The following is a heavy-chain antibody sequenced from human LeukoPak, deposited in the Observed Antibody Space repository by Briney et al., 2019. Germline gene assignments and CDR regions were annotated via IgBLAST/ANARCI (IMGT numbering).Heavy chain of an antibody. CDR2: IYYSGST. D-gene: IGHD2-21*02. Sequence: SETLSLTCTVSGGSISSDYWSWFRQPPGPCLECFGSIYYSGSTNYNPSLKSRVTISVDTSKNQFSLKLSSVTAADTAVYYCARRLVVTAQYNWFDPWGQGTLVTVSS. J-gene: IGHJ5*02. CDR1: GGSISSDY. V-gene: IGHV4-59*08. CDR3: ARRLVVTAQYNWFDP.